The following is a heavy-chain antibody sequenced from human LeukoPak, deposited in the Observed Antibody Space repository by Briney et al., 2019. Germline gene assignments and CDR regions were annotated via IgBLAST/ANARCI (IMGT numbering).Heavy chain of an antibody. V-gene: IGHV1-46*01. J-gene: IGHJ4*02. CDR3: ARDFIVVVTAIRDYYFDY. D-gene: IGHD2-21*02. CDR1: GYTFTIYY. Sequence: GASVTVSCKASGYTFTIYYMHWVRQAPGQGLEWMGIINPSGGSTSYAQKFQGRVTMTRDTSTSTVYMELSSLRSEDTAVYYCARDFIVVVTAIRDYYFDYWGQGTLVTVSS. CDR2: INPSGGST.